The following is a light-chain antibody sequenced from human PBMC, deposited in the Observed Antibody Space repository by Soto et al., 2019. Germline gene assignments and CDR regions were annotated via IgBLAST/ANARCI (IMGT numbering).Light chain of an antibody. V-gene: IGKV3-20*01. CDR2: GVS. J-gene: IGKJ1*01. CDR1: QSLNSSY. Sequence: DIGLTQSPGTLSLFPGERATLSCRASQSLNSSYLAWYQHKPGQAPRLLVYGVSRRLTGVPDRFSGSGSGTDFTLTITRLEPDDTAVYFCHHYDASPQTFGQGSKVEIK. CDR3: HHYDASPQT.